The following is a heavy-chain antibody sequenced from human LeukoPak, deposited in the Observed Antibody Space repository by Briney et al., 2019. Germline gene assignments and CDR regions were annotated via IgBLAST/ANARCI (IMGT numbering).Heavy chain of an antibody. CDR2: MREDGSEI. CDR3: ARGGAARGRFEN. D-gene: IGHD6-25*01. Sequence: GSLRLTCVASGFPFNVQTMSWVRQAPGKGLDWVASMREDGSEINYVDSVKGRFTISRDNPKNPLYLQMNSLRAEDTAVYYCARGGAARGRFENWGQGTLVTVSS. CDR1: GFPFNVQT. V-gene: IGHV3-7*01. J-gene: IGHJ4*02.